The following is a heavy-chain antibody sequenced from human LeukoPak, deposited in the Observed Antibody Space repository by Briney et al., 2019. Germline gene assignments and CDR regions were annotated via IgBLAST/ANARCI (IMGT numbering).Heavy chain of an antibody. Sequence: SETLSLTCTVSGGSISSYYWSWIRQPPGKGLEWIGYIYTSGSTNYNPSLRSRVTIPVDTSKNQFSLKLSSVTAADTAVYYCARTYYYDSSGYYGGAFDIGGQGTMVTVSS. CDR2: IYTSGST. V-gene: IGHV4-4*09. CDR1: GGSISSYY. CDR3: ARTYYYDSSGYYGGAFDI. J-gene: IGHJ3*02. D-gene: IGHD3-22*01.